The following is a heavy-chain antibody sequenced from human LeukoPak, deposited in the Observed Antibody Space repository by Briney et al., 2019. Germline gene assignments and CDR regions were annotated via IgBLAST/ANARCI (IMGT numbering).Heavy chain of an antibody. V-gene: IGHV3-30*02. Sequence: GGSLRLSCAASRFTFSSYGMHWVRQAPGKGLEWVAYIQYDGSNAQYADSVKGRFSISRDSSKNILYLQMNSLRAEDTAVYYCARDRHVYYDILTGYASYFEYWGQGALVTVSS. CDR1: RFTFSSYG. D-gene: IGHD3-9*01. CDR3: ARDRHVYYDILTGYASYFEY. CDR2: IQYDGSNA. J-gene: IGHJ4*02.